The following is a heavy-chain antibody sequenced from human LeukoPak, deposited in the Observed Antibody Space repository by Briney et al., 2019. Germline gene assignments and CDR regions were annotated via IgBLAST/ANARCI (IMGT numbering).Heavy chain of an antibody. Sequence: ASVTVSCKASGYTFTSNYMHWVRQAPGQGLEWMGIINPSGGSTNYTQKFQGRVTMTRDMSTSTVYMALSSMRSEDTAVYYCARDPVYCSGGSCYPPGGFDYWGQGTLVTVSS. CDR2: INPSGGST. CDR1: GYTFTSNY. CDR3: ARDPVYCSGGSCYPPGGFDY. V-gene: IGHV1-46*01. J-gene: IGHJ4*02. D-gene: IGHD2-15*01.